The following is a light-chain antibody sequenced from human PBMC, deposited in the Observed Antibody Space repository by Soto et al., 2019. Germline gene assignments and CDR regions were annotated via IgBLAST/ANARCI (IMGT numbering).Light chain of an antibody. Sequence: EIVMTQSPATLSVSPGARATLSCRASQSVRNNLAWYQQKHGQAPRLLIYGASTRATGIPARFSGSGSGTEFTLTVSRLEPEDFAVYYCQQYGSLPRTFGQGTKVDIK. V-gene: IGKV3-15*01. CDR1: QSVRNN. CDR3: QQYGSLPRT. J-gene: IGKJ1*01. CDR2: GAS.